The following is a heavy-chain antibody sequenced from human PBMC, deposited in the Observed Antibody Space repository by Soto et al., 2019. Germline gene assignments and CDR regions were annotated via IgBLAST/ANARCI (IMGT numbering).Heavy chain of an antibody. D-gene: IGHD3-22*01. CDR1: GFTFSSYS. V-gene: IGHV3-21*01. CDR3: ARDRDYYDSSGWDDAFDI. Sequence: EVQLVESGGGLVKPGGSLRLSCAASGFTFSSYSMNWVRQAPGKGLEWVSSISSSSSYIYYADSVKGRFTISRDNAKNSLYLQMNSLRAEDTAVYYCARDRDYYDSSGWDDAFDIWGQGTMVTVSS. CDR2: ISSSSSYI. J-gene: IGHJ3*02.